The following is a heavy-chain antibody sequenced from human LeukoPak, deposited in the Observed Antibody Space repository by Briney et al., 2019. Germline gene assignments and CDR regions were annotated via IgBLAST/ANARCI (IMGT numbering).Heavy chain of an antibody. CDR1: EFTFSDYG. J-gene: IGHJ4*02. D-gene: IGHD6-25*01. V-gene: IGHV3-7*01. CDR2: IKWDSSDK. CDR3: ARYDIIDAAFIDY. Sequence: GGSLRLSCVASEFTFSDYGMTWVRQAPGKGLYWVSDIKWDSSDKYYADSVKGRFTISRDNAKNSLHLQMTSLRVEDTAMYYWARYDIIDAAFIDYWGQGTLVTVSS.